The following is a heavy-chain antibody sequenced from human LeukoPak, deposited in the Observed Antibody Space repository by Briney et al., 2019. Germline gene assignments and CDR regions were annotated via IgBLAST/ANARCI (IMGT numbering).Heavy chain of an antibody. CDR3: ATSESQTRFDS. J-gene: IGHJ4*02. V-gene: IGHV5-51*01. Sequence: GESLKISCKGSGYSLTTYWIGWVRQMPGKGLEWMGIIFPGDSDIAYSPSFQGHVTISADKSINTAYLQWSTLKASDTAIYYCATSESQTRFDSWGQGTLVTVSS. CDR2: IFPGDSDI. D-gene: IGHD1/OR15-1a*01. CDR1: GYSLTTYW.